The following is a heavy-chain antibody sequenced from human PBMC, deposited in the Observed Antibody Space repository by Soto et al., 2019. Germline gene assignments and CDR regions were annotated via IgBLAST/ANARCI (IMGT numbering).Heavy chain of an antibody. CDR2: ISGSGGST. CDR3: AKDLVLRYFDWLPQDFVY. J-gene: IGHJ4*02. V-gene: IGHV3-23*01. Sequence: EVQLLESGGGLVQPGGSLRLSCAASGFTFSSYAMSWVRQAPGKGLEWVSAISGSGGSTYYADSVKGRFTISRDNSKSMLYLQMNSLRAEDTAVYYCAKDLVLRYFDWLPQDFVYWGQGTLVTVSS. D-gene: IGHD3-9*01. CDR1: GFTFSSYA.